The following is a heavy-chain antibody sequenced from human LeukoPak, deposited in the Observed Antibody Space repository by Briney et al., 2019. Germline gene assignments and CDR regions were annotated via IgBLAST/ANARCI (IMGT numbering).Heavy chain of an antibody. CDR1: EFTFSNYA. CDR3: AKGYYDYVWGSYYFDY. J-gene: IGHJ4*02. CDR2: ISGSGGST. V-gene: IGHV3-23*01. D-gene: IGHD3-16*01. Sequence: GGSLRLSCAASEFTFSNYAMSWVRQAPGKGLEWVSAISGSGGSTYYADSVKGRFTISRDNSRDTLYLQMNSLRAEDTAVYYCAKGYYDYVWGSYYFDYWGQGTLVTVSS.